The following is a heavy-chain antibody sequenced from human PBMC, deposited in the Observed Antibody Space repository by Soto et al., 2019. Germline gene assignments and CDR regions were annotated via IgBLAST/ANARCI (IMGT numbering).Heavy chain of an antibody. J-gene: IGHJ2*01. Sequence: SVKVSCKASGGTFSSYAISWVRQAPGQGLEWMGGIIPIFGTANYAQKFQGRVTITADESTSTAYMELSSLRSEDTAVYYCARRRHYHDSSGYSSRGAPVTFDLWGRGTLVTVSS. CDR3: ARRRHYHDSSGYSSRGAPVTFDL. D-gene: IGHD3-22*01. CDR2: IIPIFGTA. CDR1: GGTFSSYA. V-gene: IGHV1-69*13.